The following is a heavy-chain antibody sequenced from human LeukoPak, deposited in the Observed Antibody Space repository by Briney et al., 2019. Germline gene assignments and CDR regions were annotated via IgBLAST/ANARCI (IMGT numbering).Heavy chain of an antibody. D-gene: IGHD6-13*01. CDR1: GYSFTSYW. V-gene: IGHV5-51*01. J-gene: IGHJ3*02. Sequence: GESLKISCKGSGYSFTSYWIGWVRQMPGKGLEWMGIIYPGDSDTRYSPSFQGQVTISADKSISTVYLQWSSLKASDTAMYYCARPGYPPFSSSWYTGDAFDIWGQGTMVTVSS. CDR2: IYPGDSDT. CDR3: ARPGYPPFSSSWYTGDAFDI.